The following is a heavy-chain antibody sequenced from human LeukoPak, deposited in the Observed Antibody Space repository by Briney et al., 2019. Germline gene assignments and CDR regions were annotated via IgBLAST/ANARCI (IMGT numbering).Heavy chain of an antibody. D-gene: IGHD3-10*01. Sequence: SETLSLTCTVSGGSISSSSHYWGWIRQPPGKGLEWIGSIYYSGRTYNNPSLKSRVTISVDTSKNQFSLKLSSVTAADTAVYYCARHQGSGSWGAFDIWGQGTMVTVSS. CDR3: ARHQGSGSWGAFDI. CDR2: IYYSGRT. V-gene: IGHV4-39*01. J-gene: IGHJ3*02. CDR1: GGSISSSSHY.